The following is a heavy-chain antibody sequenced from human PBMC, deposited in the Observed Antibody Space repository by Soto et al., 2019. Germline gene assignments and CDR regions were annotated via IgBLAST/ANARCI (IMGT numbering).Heavy chain of an antibody. CDR1: GFTFSSYW. CDR2: IKQDGSEK. V-gene: IGHV3-7*03. J-gene: IGHJ6*02. D-gene: IGHD1-26*01. Sequence: EVQLVESGGGLVQPGGSLRLSCAASGFTFSSYWMSWVRQAPGKGLEWVANIKQDGSEKYYVDSVKGRFTISRDNAKNSLYLQMSSLREEDTDVYYCARDPGSSAPYCYSYSYGMDVWGQGTTVAVSS. CDR3: ARDPGSSAPYCYSYSYGMDV.